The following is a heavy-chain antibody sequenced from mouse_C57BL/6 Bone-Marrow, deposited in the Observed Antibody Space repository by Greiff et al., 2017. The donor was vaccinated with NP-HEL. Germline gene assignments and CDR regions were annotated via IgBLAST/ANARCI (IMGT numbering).Heavy chain of an antibody. J-gene: IGHJ3*01. CDR2: ISSGGSYT. CDR1: GFTFSSYG. Sequence: DVQLVESGGDLVKPGGSLKLSCAASGFTFSSYGMSWVRQTPDKRLEWVATISSGGSYTYYPDSVKGRFTISRDNAKNTLYLQMSSLKSEDTAMYYCARWYGSAWFAYWGQGTLVTVSA. CDR3: ARWYGSAWFAY. D-gene: IGHD1-1*01. V-gene: IGHV5-6*01.